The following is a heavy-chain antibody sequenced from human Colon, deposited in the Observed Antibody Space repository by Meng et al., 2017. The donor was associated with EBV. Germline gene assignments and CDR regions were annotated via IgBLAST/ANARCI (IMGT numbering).Heavy chain of an antibody. CDR3: ARVSSGWDYFDY. D-gene: IGHD6-19*01. V-gene: IGHV4-31*03. CDR1: GGYVSSGGYY. CDR2: IYYSGST. J-gene: IGHJ4*02. Sequence: QGQVQALGPGPVKPSQTLSLPCTVSGGYVSSGGYYWTWIRQHPGKGLEWFGHIYYSGSTFYNPSLKRRVIISIDTSKNQFSLNLRSVTAADTAVYYCARVSSGWDYFDYWGQGTLVTVSS.